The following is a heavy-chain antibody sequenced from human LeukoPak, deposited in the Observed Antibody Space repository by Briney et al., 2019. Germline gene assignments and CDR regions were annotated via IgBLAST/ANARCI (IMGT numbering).Heavy chain of an antibody. Sequence: GGSLRLSWAASGFTFSSYWMSWVRQAPGKGLEWVANIKQDGSEKYYVDSVKGRFTISRDNAKNSLYLQMNSLRAEDTAVYYCARVRQWLVRSFDYWGQGTLVTVSS. V-gene: IGHV3-7*01. D-gene: IGHD6-19*01. CDR1: GFTFSSYW. J-gene: IGHJ4*02. CDR3: ARVRQWLVRSFDY. CDR2: IKQDGSEK.